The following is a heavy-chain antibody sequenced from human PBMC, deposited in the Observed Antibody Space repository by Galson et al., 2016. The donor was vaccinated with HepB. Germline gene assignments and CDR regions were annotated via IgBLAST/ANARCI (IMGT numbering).Heavy chain of an antibody. Sequence: SLRLSCAASGFTFSSYWMHWVRQAPGKGLVWVSRINTDGTSTFYADSVKGRFTISRDNAKNTLYLQMNSLRAEDTAVYYCVQVWLALDYWGQGTLVTVSS. J-gene: IGHJ4*02. CDR2: INTDGTST. CDR1: GFTFSSYW. CDR3: VQVWLALDY. D-gene: IGHD6-19*01. V-gene: IGHV3-74*01.